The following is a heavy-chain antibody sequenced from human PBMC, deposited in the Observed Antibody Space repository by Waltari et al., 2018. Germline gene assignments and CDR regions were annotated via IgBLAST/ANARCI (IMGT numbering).Heavy chain of an antibody. CDR2: VFYSGST. CDR1: GGSISLYY. J-gene: IGHJ4*02. V-gene: IGHV4-59*01. CDR3: ARGTLYNNGWWDF. Sequence: QVQLQESGPGLVKPSETLSLTCTVSGGSISLYYWSWIRQPPGKGLEWIGHVFYSGSTNHNPALKSRVTISVDTSKNQFSLRLSSVTAADTAVYYCARGTLYNNGWWDFWGQGTLVPVSS. D-gene: IGHD6-19*01.